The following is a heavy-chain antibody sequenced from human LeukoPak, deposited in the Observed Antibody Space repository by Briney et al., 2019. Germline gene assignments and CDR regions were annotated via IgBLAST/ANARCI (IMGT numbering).Heavy chain of an antibody. CDR2: LSGSGANT. V-gene: IGHV3-23*01. Sequence: PGGSLRLSCAASGFNFNNYAMSWVRQAPGKGLEWVSALSGSGANTFYAGSVKGRFSISRDNSKNTLFLQMNIVRADDTAVYYCAKERTYLQGRALGDCWGQGTLVTVSS. CDR1: GFNFNNYA. D-gene: IGHD5-24*01. J-gene: IGHJ4*02. CDR3: AKERTYLQGRALGDC.